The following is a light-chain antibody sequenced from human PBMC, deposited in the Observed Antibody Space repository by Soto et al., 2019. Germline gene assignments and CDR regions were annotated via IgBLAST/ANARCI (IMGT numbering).Light chain of an antibody. CDR1: STDVGGYNY. V-gene: IGLV2-14*01. Sequence: QSALTQPASVSASPGQSLTISCTGTSTDVGGYNYVSWYQQHPGKAPKLIIYEFSNRPSGVSNRFSGSKSGNTASLTISGLQAEDEADYYCSSYTGSSTLWVFGGGTNLTVL. CDR3: SSYTGSSTLWV. CDR2: EFS. J-gene: IGLJ3*02.